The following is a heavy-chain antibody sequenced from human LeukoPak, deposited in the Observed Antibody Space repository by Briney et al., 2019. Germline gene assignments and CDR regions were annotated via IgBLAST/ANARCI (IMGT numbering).Heavy chain of an antibody. V-gene: IGHV3-23*01. CDR2: IRSNGDTT. CDR1: GFTFSSLA. J-gene: IGHJ4*02. CDR3: AKGQELDDGVFDS. Sequence: PGGSLRLSCTASGFTFSSLAMTWVRHAPGKGLEWVSTIRSNGDTTYNADSVKGRFTISRDNSKNTLYLELNSLRVEDTATFYCAKGQELDDGVFDSWGQGTMVTVSS. D-gene: IGHD1-1*01.